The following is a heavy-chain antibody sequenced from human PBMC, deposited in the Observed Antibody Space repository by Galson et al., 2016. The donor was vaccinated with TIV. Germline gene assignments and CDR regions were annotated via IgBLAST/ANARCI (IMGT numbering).Heavy chain of an antibody. CDR1: GYGFVDYW. Sequence: QSGAEVKKPGESLKISCKHSGYGFVDYWIVWVRQRPGKGLEWMGIVYLGDSVTRYSPSFQGQVAISADKSSNTAYLQWSSLKASDTAVYYCARRDSTGISNFDFWGQGTLVTVSS. J-gene: IGHJ4*02. CDR3: ARRDSTGISNFDF. CDR2: VYLGDSVT. V-gene: IGHV5-51*01. D-gene: IGHD3-22*01.